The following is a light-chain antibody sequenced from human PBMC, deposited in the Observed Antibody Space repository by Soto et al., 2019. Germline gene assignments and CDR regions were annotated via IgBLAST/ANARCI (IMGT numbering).Light chain of an antibody. J-gene: IGLJ7*01. Sequence: QSVLTQPPSASGTPGQRVTISCSGSSSNIGSNYVYWYQQLPGTAPKLLIYRNNQRPSGVPDRFSGSKSGTSASLAISGLRSEDEAYYYCVAWDDSLSGPVFGGGTQLTVL. CDR2: RNN. V-gene: IGLV1-47*01. CDR3: VAWDDSLSGPV. CDR1: SSNIGSNY.